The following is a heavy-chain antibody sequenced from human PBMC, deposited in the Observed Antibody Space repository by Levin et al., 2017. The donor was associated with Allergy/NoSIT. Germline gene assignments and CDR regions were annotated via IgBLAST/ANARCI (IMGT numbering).Heavy chain of an antibody. CDR3: ARDHARNSYGYGY. J-gene: IGHJ4*02. V-gene: IGHV4-39*07. CDR2: IHYSGST. D-gene: IGHD5-18*01. Sequence: SETLSLTCTVSGGSISSSGYYWAWIRQPPGAGLEWIASIHYSGSTYYNPSLKSRVTISVDTSKNQFSLKVSSVTAADTAVYYCARDHARNSYGYGYWGQGTLVTVSS. CDR1: GGSISSSGYY.